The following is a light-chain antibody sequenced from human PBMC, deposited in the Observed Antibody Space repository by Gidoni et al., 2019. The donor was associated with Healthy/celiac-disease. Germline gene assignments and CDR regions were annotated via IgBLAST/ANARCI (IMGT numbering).Light chain of an antibody. CDR3: QSYDSSLSGSTVV. J-gene: IGLJ2*01. CDR2: GNS. V-gene: IGLV1-40*01. CDR1: SSNIGAGYD. Sequence: QSVLTQPPSVSGAPGQRVTISCTGSSSNIGAGYDVHWYQQLPGTPPKLLIYGNSNRPSGVPDRFSGSKSGTSASLAITGLQAEDEADYYCQSYDSSLSGSTVVFGGGTKLTVL.